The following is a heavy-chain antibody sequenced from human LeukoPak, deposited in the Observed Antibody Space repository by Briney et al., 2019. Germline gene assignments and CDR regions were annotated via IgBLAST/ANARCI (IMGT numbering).Heavy chain of an antibody. V-gene: IGHV3-23*01. Sequence: GGSLRLSCAASGFTFSSDAMSWVRQAPGKGLEWVSAISGSGGSTYYADSVKGRFTISRDNSKHPLYLQLNSLRAEDTAVYYCAKDPLIVVVPAAMEYFDYWGQGTLVTVSS. J-gene: IGHJ4*02. CDR1: GFTFSSDA. D-gene: IGHD2-2*01. CDR3: AKDPLIVVVPAAMEYFDY. CDR2: ISGSGGST.